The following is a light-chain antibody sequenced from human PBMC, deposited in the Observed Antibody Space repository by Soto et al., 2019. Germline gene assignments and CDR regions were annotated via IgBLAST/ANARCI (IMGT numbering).Light chain of an antibody. J-gene: IGKJ4*01. CDR1: QTISSW. CDR3: QQYNNWPVT. CDR2: KAS. Sequence: DIQMTQSPSTLSASVGDRVTVTCRASQTISSWLAWYQQKPGKAPKLLIYKASTLKSGVPSRFSGSGSGTEFTLTISGLQSEDFATYYCQQYNNWPVTFGGGTKVDIK. V-gene: IGKV1-5*03.